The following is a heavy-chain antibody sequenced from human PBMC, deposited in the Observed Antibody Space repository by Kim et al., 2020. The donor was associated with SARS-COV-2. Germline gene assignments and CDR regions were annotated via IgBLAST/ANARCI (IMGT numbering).Heavy chain of an antibody. Sequence: GGSLRLSCVGSGFTFSEFSMNWFRQAPGKGLEWVSIIYAGGSSVYSDSVKGRFLISRDASSNTIHLHMNSLTVDDTAVYYCAKDRVPDGVYDVDYWGQGTRVTVSS. J-gene: IGHJ4*02. CDR2: IYAGGSS. D-gene: IGHD5-12*01. CDR1: GFTFSEFS. V-gene: IGHV3-23*03. CDR3: AKDRVPDGVYDVDY.